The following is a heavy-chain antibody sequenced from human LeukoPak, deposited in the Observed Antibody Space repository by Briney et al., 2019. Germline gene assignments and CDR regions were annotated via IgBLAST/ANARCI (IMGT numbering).Heavy chain of an antibody. Sequence: PSETLSLTCTVSGGSVSSYYWSWIRQPPGKGLEWVGYIYYSGSTYYTPSLKSRVTISVDTSKNQFYLKLSSVTAEDTAVYYCARAGSDYDSSGYYLPDAFDIWGQGTMVTVSS. D-gene: IGHD3-22*01. CDR1: GGSVSSYY. CDR3: ARAGSDYDSSGYYLPDAFDI. CDR2: IYYSGST. V-gene: IGHV4-59*02. J-gene: IGHJ3*02.